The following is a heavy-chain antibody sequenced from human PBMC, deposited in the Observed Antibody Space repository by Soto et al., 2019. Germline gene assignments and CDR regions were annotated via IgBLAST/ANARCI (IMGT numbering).Heavy chain of an antibody. J-gene: IGHJ5*02. CDR1: GYSISSGYY. Sequence: PSETLSLTCAVSGYSISSGYYWGWIRQTPGKGLEWIASIYHSGSTYNNPSLKSRVTISVDTSKNQFSLKLTSVTAADTAVYYCARGAATVTPGWFDPWGQGIMVTVSS. CDR3: ARGAATVTPGWFDP. CDR2: IYHSGST. D-gene: IGHD4-17*01. V-gene: IGHV4-38-2*01.